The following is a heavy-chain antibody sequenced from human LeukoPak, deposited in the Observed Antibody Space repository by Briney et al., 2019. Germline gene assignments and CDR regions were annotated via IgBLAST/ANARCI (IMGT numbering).Heavy chain of an antibody. CDR1: GYTFTSYG. CDR2: ISAYNGNT. CDR3: ARDRSTMVRGVLDY. D-gene: IGHD3-10*01. J-gene: IGHJ4*02. V-gene: IGHV1-18*01. Sequence: ASVKVSCKASGYTFTSYGISWVRQAPGQGLEWMGWISAYNGNTNYAQKLQGRVTMTTDTSTSTAYMELRSLRSDDTAVYYCARDRSTMVRGVLDYWGQGTLVTVSS.